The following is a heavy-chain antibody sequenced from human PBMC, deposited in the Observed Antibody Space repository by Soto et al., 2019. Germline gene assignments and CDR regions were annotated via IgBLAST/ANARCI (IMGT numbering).Heavy chain of an antibody. CDR2: ISDHNGDT. Sequence: QVQLVQSGAEVKEPGASVKVSCKASGYTFSTSGITWVRQAPGQGLEWMGWISDHNGDTKYAQKLQGRVTMTTDTSTSTAYMELRSLRSDDTAIYYCARVRGGGYGMDVWGQGTTVTVSS. V-gene: IGHV1-18*01. CDR3: ARVRGGGYGMDV. D-gene: IGHD3-10*01. J-gene: IGHJ6*02. CDR1: GYTFSTSG.